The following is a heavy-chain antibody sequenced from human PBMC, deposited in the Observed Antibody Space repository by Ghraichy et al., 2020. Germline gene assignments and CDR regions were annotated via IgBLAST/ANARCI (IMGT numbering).Heavy chain of an antibody. D-gene: IGHD3-10*01. CDR3: ARAGLVDTAMVLLWFGEGGMDV. CDR2: ISYDGSNK. CDR1: GFTFSSYA. V-gene: IGHV3-30-3*01. Sequence: GGSLRLSCAASGFTFSSYAMHWVRQAPGKGLEWVAVISYDGSNKYYADSVKGRFTISRDNSKNTLYLQMNSLRAEDTAVYYCARAGLVDTAMVLLWFGEGGMDVWGQGTTVTVSS. J-gene: IGHJ6*02.